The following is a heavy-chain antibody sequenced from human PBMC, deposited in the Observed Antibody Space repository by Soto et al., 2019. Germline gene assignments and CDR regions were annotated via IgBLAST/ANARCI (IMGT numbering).Heavy chain of an antibody. CDR3: ARAVGIQLWAQSDV. CDR2: MNPNSGNT. Sequence: QVQLVQSGAEVKKPGASVKVSCKASGYTFTSYDINWVRQATGQGLEWMGWMNPNSGNTGYAQKFQGRVTXXRXTXTSTAYMELSSLRSEDTAVYYCARAVGIQLWAQSDVWGQGTTVTVSS. J-gene: IGHJ6*02. V-gene: IGHV1-8*01. D-gene: IGHD5-18*01. CDR1: GYTFTSYD.